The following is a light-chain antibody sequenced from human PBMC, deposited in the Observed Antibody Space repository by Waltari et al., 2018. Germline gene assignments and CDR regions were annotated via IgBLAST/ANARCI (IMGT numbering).Light chain of an antibody. Sequence: QSVLTQAPSASGTPGRGVTVSCSGSDSNIGANSVTWYQNVPGAAPKVLIYRSNQRPSGAPDRFSGSKSGTAASVAISGLRSEDEADYYCAAWDDRLDSDVVGTGTRVTVL. CDR2: RSN. CDR3: AAWDDRLDSDV. V-gene: IGLV1-44*01. CDR1: DSNIGANS. J-gene: IGLJ1*01.